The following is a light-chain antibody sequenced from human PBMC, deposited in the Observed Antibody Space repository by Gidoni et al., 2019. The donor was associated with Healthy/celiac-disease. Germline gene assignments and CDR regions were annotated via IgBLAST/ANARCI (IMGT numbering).Light chain of an antibody. Sequence: DIVLTQSPGTLSLSPGERATLSCRASQSVSSSYLAWYQQKPGQAPSLLIYGASSRATVIPDRFSRSGSGTDFTLTISRLEPEDFAVYYCQQYGSSPPTFGPGTKVDIK. CDR1: QSVSSSY. CDR3: QQYGSSPPT. V-gene: IGKV3-20*01. J-gene: IGKJ3*01. CDR2: GAS.